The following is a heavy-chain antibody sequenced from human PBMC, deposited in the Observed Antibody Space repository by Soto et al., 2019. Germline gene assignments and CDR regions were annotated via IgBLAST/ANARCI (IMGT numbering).Heavy chain of an antibody. CDR2: IIPIFGTA. Sequence: SVKVSCKASGGTFSSYAISWVRQAPGQGLEWMGGIIPIFGTANYAQKFQGRVTITADESTSTAYMELSSLRSEDTAVYYCARKYQLLFWDYYGMDVWGQGTRSPSP. J-gene: IGHJ6*02. V-gene: IGHV1-69*13. CDR3: ARKYQLLFWDYYGMDV. CDR1: GGTFSSYA. D-gene: IGHD2-2*01.